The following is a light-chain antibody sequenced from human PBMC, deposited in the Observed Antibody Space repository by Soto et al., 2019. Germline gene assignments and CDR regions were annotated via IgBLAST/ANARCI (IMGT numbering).Light chain of an antibody. J-gene: IGKJ2*01. CDR3: QQSYSTPRT. Sequence: DIQMTQSPSALSASVGGRVTITCRASQSISSYLNWYQQKPGRAPNLLIYAASTLQSGVPSRFSGSGSGTDFTLTISSLQPEDFATYYCQQSYSTPRTFGQGTKLEI. CDR2: AAS. CDR1: QSISSY. V-gene: IGKV1-39*01.